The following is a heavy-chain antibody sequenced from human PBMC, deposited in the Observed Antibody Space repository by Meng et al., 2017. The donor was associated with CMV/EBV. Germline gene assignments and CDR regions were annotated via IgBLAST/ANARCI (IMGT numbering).Heavy chain of an antibody. CDR1: GFTVSSNY. Sequence: GGSLRLSCAASGFTVSSNYMSWVRQAPGKGLEWVSVIYSGGSTYYADSVKGRFTISRDNAKNSLYLQMNSLRAEDTAVYYCARDPGRIAARPWYWGQGTLVTVSS. V-gene: IGHV3-53*01. CDR2: IYSGGST. J-gene: IGHJ4*02. D-gene: IGHD6-6*01. CDR3: ARDPGRIAARPWY.